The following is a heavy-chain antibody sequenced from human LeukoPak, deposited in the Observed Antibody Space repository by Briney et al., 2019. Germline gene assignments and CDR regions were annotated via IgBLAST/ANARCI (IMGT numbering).Heavy chain of an antibody. D-gene: IGHD6-13*01. V-gene: IGHV1-8*01. J-gene: IGHJ5*02. CDR2: MNPNSGNT. Sequence: ASVKVSCKASGYTFTSYDINWVRQATGQGLEWMGWMNPNSGNTGYAQKFQGRVTMTRNTSISTAYMELSSLRSEDTAVYYCAVGGGCSSSWYPENWFDPWGQGTLVTVSS. CDR1: GYTFTSYD. CDR3: AVGGGCSSSWYPENWFDP.